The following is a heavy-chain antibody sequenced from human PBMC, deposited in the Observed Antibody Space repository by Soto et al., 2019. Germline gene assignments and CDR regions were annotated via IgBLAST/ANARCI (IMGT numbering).Heavy chain of an antibody. CDR2: IRSKANSYAT. V-gene: IGHV3-73*02. Sequence: EVQLVESGGGLVQPGGSLKLSCAASGFTFSGSAMHWVRQASGKGLEWVGRIRSKANSYATAYAASVKGRFTISRDDSKNTAYLQMNSLKTEETAVYYCTRPEGPTVTTKSHYYYYYGMDVWGQGTTVTVSS. CDR1: GFTFSGSA. D-gene: IGHD4-4*01. J-gene: IGHJ6*02. CDR3: TRPEGPTVTTKSHYYYYYGMDV.